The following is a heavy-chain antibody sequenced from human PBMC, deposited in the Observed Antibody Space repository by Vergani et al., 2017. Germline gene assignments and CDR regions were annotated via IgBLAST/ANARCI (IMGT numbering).Heavy chain of an antibody. J-gene: IGHJ6*02. D-gene: IGHD3-16*02. CDR3: ASSDDYVCGSYRYAPIYGMDV. V-gene: IGHV3-33*01. CDR2: IWYDGSNK. Sequence: QVQLVESGGGVVQPGRSLRLSCAASGFTFSSCGMHWVRQAPGKGLEWVAGIWYDGSNKYYADSVKGRFTRSRDNSKNTLYLQMNSLRAEDTAVYYCASSDDYVCGSYRYAPIYGMDVWGQGTTVTVSS. CDR1: GFTFSSCG.